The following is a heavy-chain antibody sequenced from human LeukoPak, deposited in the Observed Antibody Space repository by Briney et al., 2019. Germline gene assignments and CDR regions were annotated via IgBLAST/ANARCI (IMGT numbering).Heavy chain of an antibody. CDR3: AKESIVGGNSGPYFDY. CDR1: GFTFSSYS. V-gene: IGHV3-48*01. CDR2: ISSSSSTI. D-gene: IGHD4-23*01. J-gene: IGHJ4*02. Sequence: QPGGSLRLSCAASGFTFSSYSMNWVRQAPGKGLEWVSYISSSSSTIYYADSVKGRFTISRDNAKNSLYLQMNSLGPEDTAVYYCAKESIVGGNSGPYFDYWGQGTLVAVSS.